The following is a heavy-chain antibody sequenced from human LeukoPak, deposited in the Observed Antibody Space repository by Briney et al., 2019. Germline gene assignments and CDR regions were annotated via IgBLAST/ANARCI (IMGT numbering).Heavy chain of an antibody. D-gene: IGHD1-14*01. CDR2: ISYDGSNK. V-gene: IGHV3-30*18. Sequence: PGGSLRLSCAASGFIFSIYGMHWVRQAPGKGLEWVAVISYDGSNKYYADSVKGRFTISRDNSKNTLYLQMTSLRADDTAVYYCAKEGSYNPFDYWGQGTLVTVSS. CDR1: GFIFSIYG. CDR3: AKEGSYNPFDY. J-gene: IGHJ4*02.